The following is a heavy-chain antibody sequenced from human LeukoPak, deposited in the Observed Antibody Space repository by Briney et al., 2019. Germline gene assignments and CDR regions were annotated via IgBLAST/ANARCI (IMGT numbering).Heavy chain of an antibody. Sequence: PGGSLRLSCVASGFTFDNYAMTWVRQAPGKGLDWVSAISGSGGSTYYADSVKGRFTISRDNSKNTLYLQMNSLRAEDTAVYYCVSAPSYRLTYYFDYWGQGTLVTVSS. CDR1: GFTFDNYA. D-gene: IGHD3-16*02. V-gene: IGHV3-23*01. J-gene: IGHJ4*02. CDR2: ISGSGGST. CDR3: VSAPSYRLTYYFDY.